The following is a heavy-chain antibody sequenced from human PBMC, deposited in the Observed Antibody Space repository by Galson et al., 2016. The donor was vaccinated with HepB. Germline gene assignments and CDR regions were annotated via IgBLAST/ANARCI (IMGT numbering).Heavy chain of an antibody. CDR2: ISSDGSST. Sequence: SLRLSCAASGFTFSTYWVHWVRQAPGKGLVWVSRISSDGSSTTYADSVKGRFTISRDNAKNTLYLQMNNLRAEDTAVYYCARVRTGSYFDYWGQGTLVTVSS. V-gene: IGHV3-74*03. J-gene: IGHJ4*02. D-gene: IGHD7-27*01. CDR3: ARVRTGSYFDY. CDR1: GFTFSTYW.